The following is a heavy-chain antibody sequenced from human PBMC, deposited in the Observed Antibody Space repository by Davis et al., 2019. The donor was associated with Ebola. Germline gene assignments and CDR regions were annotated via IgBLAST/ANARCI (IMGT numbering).Heavy chain of an antibody. CDR2: ISSSGSTI. D-gene: IGHD4-11*01. Sequence: GESLKISCAASGFTFSDYYMSWIRQAPGKGLEWISYISSSGSTIFQAESVKGRFTISRDNTKNLLYLQINSLRAEDTAVYYCAKDSHDYSNYGYFDYWGQGTRVTVSS. J-gene: IGHJ4*02. CDR3: AKDSHDYSNYGYFDY. CDR1: GFTFSDYY. V-gene: IGHV3-11*04.